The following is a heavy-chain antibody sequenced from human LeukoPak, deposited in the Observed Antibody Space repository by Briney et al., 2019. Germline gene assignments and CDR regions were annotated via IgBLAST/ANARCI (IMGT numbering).Heavy chain of an antibody. J-gene: IGHJ4*02. CDR2: IPYDGSNK. V-gene: IGHV3-30*02. CDR1: GFTFSSYG. CDR3: VPAYYDTVDS. Sequence: PGGSLRLSCAASGFTFSSYGLHWVRQAPGKGLEWVAFIPYDGSNKYYADSVKGRFTISRDNSKNTLYLQMNSLRAEDTAVYYCVPAYYDTVDSWGQGTLVTVSS. D-gene: IGHD3-9*01.